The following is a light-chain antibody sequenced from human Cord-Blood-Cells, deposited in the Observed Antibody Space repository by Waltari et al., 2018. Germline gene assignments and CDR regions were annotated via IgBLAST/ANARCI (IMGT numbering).Light chain of an antibody. V-gene: IGLV3-21*03. J-gene: IGLJ2*01. CDR2: GDS. CDR3: QVWDSSSDHVV. Sequence: SYVLTQPPSVSVAPGKTARITCGGNNIGSKSVHWYQQKPGQAPVLVVYGDSDRPSGIRERFSGSNSGNTATLTISRVEAGEEADYYCQVWDSSSDHVVFGGGTKLTVL. CDR1: NIGSKS.